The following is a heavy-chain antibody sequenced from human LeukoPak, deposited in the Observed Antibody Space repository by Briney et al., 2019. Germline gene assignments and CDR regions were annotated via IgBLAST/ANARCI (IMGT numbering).Heavy chain of an antibody. D-gene: IGHD3-10*01. CDR2: ISATGVST. Sequence: PGGSLRLSXAASGFTFSSYAMGWVSQAPGKGLEWVSSISATGVSTYFAASVRGRFTIPRDNSKNTQYLQMNSLRAEDTAVYYCAIGSGRYGSGSFSDSWGQGTLVTVSS. CDR3: AIGSGRYGSGSFSDS. J-gene: IGHJ5*01. V-gene: IGHV3-23*01. CDR1: GFTFSSYA.